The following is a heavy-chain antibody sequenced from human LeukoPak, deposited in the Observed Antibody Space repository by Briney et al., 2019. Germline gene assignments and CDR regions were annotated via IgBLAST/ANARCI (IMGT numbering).Heavy chain of an antibody. CDR3: ARDDGRSGCAH. D-gene: IGHD3-3*01. J-gene: IGHJ4*02. CDR1: GFSVSNNY. Sequence: PGGSLTLSCAGSGFSVSNNYMSWVRQAPGKGLEWVSGISGGGTAHYAASVMGRFTVSRDNSKNTLHLQMNSLRAEDTAVYYCARDDGRSGCAHWGQGTLVTVCS. V-gene: IGHV3-53*01. CDR2: ISGGGTA.